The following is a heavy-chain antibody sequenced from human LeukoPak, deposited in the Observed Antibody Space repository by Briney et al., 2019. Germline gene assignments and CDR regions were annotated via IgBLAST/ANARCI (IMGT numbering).Heavy chain of an antibody. CDR2: ISFDGSNK. Sequence: GGSLRLSCAASGFTFSSYGIHWVRQAPGKGLEWLALISFDGSNKFYADSVKGRLNISRDNSKNTLYLQMNSLRAEDTAVYYCAKDMVTSPRVFDYWGQGTLVTVSS. V-gene: IGHV3-30*18. J-gene: IGHJ4*02. CDR1: GFTFSSYG. D-gene: IGHD5-18*01. CDR3: AKDMVTSPRVFDY.